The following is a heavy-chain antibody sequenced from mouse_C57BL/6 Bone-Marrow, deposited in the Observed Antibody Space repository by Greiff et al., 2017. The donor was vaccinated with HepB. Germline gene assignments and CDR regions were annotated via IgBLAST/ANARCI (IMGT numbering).Heavy chain of an antibody. D-gene: IGHD2-5*01. Sequence: VQLQQPGAELVKPGASVKVSCKASGYTFTSYWMHWVKQRPGQGLEWIGRIHPSDSDTNYNQKFKGKATLTVDKSSSTAYMQLSSLTSEDSEVYYCAITAYYSNYGWYFDVWGTGTTVTVSS. CDR1: GYTFTSYW. V-gene: IGHV1-74*01. J-gene: IGHJ1*03. CDR2: IHPSDSDT. CDR3: AITAYYSNYGWYFDV.